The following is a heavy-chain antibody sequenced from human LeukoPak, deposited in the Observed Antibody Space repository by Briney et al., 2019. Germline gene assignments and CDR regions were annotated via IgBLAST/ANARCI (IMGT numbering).Heavy chain of an antibody. CDR3: ARDRRQRDYFDF. D-gene: IGHD1-1*01. CDR2: VYSSGSL. Sequence: SETLSLTCTVSGGSISIRNYYWAWIRQPPGRQLEWIGSVYSSGSLYYNPSLKSRVTISVDTSKNQFSLKLNSVTAADTAVYYCARDRRQRDYFDFWGQGARVTVSS. CDR1: GGSISIRNYY. V-gene: IGHV4-39*07. J-gene: IGHJ4*02.